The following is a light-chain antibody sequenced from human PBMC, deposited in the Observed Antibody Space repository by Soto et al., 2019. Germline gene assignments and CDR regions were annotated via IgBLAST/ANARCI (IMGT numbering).Light chain of an antibody. CDR3: ETWGSNTRV. CDR2: LEGSGSY. Sequence: QSVLTQSSSASASLGSSVKLTCTLSSGHSSYIIAWHQQQPAKAPRYLMKLEGSGSYNKGSGVPDRFSGSSSGADRYLTISNLQFEDEANYYCETWGSNTRVFGGGTKLTVL. J-gene: IGLJ2*01. CDR1: SGHSSYI. V-gene: IGLV4-60*02.